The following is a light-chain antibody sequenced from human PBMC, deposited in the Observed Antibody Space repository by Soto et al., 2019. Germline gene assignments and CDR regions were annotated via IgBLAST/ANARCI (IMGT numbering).Light chain of an antibody. V-gene: IGKV3-15*01. CDR3: QQYKSWPIT. J-gene: IGKJ5*01. CDR2: GPS. Sequence: EIVMMQSPATLSVSTGERATLSCRASQSVSGELAWYQQKPGQSPRLLIYGPSTRATGIPARFSGSGSGTEFTLTINGLQSDDFAVYFCQQYKSWPITFGQGTRLEIK. CDR1: QSVSGE.